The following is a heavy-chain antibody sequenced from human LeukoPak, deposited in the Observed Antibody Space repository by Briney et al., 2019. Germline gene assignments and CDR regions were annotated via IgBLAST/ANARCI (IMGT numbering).Heavy chain of an antibody. Sequence: SETLSLTCTVSGGSISSYYWSWIRQPAGKGLEWIGYIYYGGSTNYNPSLKSRVTILVDTSKNLFSLKLSSVTAADTALYYCARVNCSGGNCYSSRGAFDIWGQGTMVTVSS. V-gene: IGHV4-59*01. D-gene: IGHD2-15*01. CDR2: IYYGGST. CDR1: GGSISSYY. CDR3: ARVNCSGGNCYSSRGAFDI. J-gene: IGHJ3*02.